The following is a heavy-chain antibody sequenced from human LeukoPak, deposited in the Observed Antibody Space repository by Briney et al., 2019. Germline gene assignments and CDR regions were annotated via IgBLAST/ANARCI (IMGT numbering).Heavy chain of an antibody. CDR2: TYYWSKWYN. D-gene: IGHD1-14*01. J-gene: IGHJ4*02. CDR1: GDSVSSSITT. CDR3: VRNGATTYYFDY. Sequence: SQTLSVTCAISGDSVSSSITTWNWIRQSPSRGLEWLGRTYYWSKWYNDYAVSVKSRITIHADTSKNQFSLQLNSVTPEDTAVYYCVRNGATTYYFDYWGQGTLVTVSS. V-gene: IGHV6-1*01.